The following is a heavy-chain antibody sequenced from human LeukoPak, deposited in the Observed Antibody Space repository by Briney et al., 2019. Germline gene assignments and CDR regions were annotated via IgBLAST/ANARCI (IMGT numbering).Heavy chain of an antibody. Sequence: SETLSLTCTVSGGSISSSSYYWGWIRQPPGKGLEWIGSIYYSGSTYYNPSLKSRVTISVDTSKNQFSLKLSSVTAADTAVYYCARDLVVSPDWRTYYYYGMDVWGQGTTVTVSS. J-gene: IGHJ6*02. CDR1: GGSISSSSYY. CDR3: ARDLVVSPDWRTYYYYGMDV. V-gene: IGHV4-39*07. CDR2: IYYSGST. D-gene: IGHD2-8*02.